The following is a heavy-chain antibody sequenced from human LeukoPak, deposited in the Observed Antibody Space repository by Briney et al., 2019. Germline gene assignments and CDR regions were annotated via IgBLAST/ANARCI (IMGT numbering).Heavy chain of an antibody. CDR1: GFTFSTHG. J-gene: IGHJ4*02. V-gene: IGHV3-30*18. D-gene: IGHD3-22*01. CDR3: AKGRSSGYYFFDY. CDR2: ISYDGSNK. Sequence: PGRSLRLSCAASGFTFSTHGMHWVRQAPGKGPEWVAVISYDGSNKYYADSVKGRFTISRDNSKNTLYLQVNSLRAEDTAVYYCAKGRSSGYYFFDYWGQGTLVTVSS.